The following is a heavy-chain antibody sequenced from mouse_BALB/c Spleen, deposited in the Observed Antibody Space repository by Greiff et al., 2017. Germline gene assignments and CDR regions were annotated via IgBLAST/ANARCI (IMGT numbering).Heavy chain of an antibody. J-gene: IGHJ4*01. D-gene: IGHD2-2*01. CDR3: NRGKWLPPMDY. CDR1: GFNIKDYY. CDR2: IDPENGDT. V-gene: IGHV14-4*02. Sequence: EVKLQQSGAELVRSGASVKLSCTASGFNIKDYYMHWVKQRPEQGLEWIGWIDPENGDTEYAPKFQGKATMTADTSSNTAYLQLSSLTSEDTAVYYCNRGKWLPPMDYWGQGTSVTVSS.